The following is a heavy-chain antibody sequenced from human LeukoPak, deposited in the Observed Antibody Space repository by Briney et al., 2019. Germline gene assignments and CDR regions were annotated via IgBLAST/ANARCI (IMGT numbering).Heavy chain of an antibody. CDR1: GDSTSNFY. D-gene: IGHD2-8*01. Sequence: PSETLSLTCTVSGDSTSNFYWNWIRQSPGKGLEWIGNIHYSGSSVYNPSLKSRGTISIDTSRRQFFLKLNSVTAADTAVYFCVLAPNSNWFDFWGPGTLVTVSS. V-gene: IGHV4-59*03. J-gene: IGHJ5*01. CDR3: VLAPNSNWFDF. CDR2: IHYSGSS.